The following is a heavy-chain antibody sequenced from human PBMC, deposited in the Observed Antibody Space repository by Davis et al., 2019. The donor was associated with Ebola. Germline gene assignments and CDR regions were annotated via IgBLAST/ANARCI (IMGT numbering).Heavy chain of an antibody. CDR2: IYYSGST. CDR1: GGSISSGGYY. Sequence: MPSETLSLTCTVSGGSISSGGYYWSWIRQHPGKGLEWIGYIYYSGSTNYNPSLKSRVTISVDTSKNQFSLKLSSVTAADTAVYYCARRRFWSGYDYWGQGTLVTVSS. CDR3: ARRRFWSGYDY. J-gene: IGHJ4*02. D-gene: IGHD3-3*01. V-gene: IGHV4-61*08.